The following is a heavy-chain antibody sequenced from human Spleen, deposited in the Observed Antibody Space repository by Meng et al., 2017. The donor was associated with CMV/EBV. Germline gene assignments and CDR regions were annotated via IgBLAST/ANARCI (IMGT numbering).Heavy chain of an antibody. CDR3: ARDRGVVDYYYYGMDV. D-gene: IGHD3-10*01. V-gene: IGHV1-69*06. Sequence: SVKVSCKASGGTFSSYAISWVRQAPGQGLEWMGGIIPIFGTANYAQKFQGRVTITADKSTSTAYMELSSLRSEDTAVYYCARDRGVVDYYYYGMDVWGQGTTVTVSS. CDR2: IIPIFGTA. J-gene: IGHJ6*02. CDR1: GGTFSSYA.